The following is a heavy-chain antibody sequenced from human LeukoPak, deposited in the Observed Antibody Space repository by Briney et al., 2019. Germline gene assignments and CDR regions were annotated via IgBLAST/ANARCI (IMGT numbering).Heavy chain of an antibody. CDR2: INAYNGNT. CDR3: ARPRGSSGRGDFDY. D-gene: IGHD6-19*01. J-gene: IGHJ4*02. V-gene: IGHV1-18*01. CDR1: GYTFTTYG. Sequence: ASLKVSCTASGYTFTTYGISWVRQAPGQGLEWMGWINAYNGNTNYAQKLQGRVTMTTDTSTSTAYMELRSLRSDDTAVYYCARPRGSSGRGDFDYWGQGTLVTVSS.